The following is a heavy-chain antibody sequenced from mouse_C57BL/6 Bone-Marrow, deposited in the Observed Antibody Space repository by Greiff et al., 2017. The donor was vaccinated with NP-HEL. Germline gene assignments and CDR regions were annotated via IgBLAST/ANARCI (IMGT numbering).Heavy chain of an antibody. CDR2: INPNNGGT. D-gene: IGHD1-1*01. J-gene: IGHJ2*01. V-gene: IGHV1-26*01. Sequence: VQLQQSGPELVKPGASVKISCKASGYTFTDYYMNWVKQSHGKSLEWIGDINPNNGGTSYNQKFKGKATLTVDKSSSTAYMELRSLTSEDSAVYYCAGYYGSSSDYWGQGTTLTVSS. CDR1: GYTFTDYY. CDR3: AGYYGSSSDY.